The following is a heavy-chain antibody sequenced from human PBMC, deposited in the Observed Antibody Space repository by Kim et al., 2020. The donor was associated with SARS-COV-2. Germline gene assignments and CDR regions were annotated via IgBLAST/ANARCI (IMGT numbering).Heavy chain of an antibody. Sequence: SVKVSCKASGGTFSSYAISWVRQAPGQGLEWMGGIIPIFGTANYSQKFQGRVTITADESTSTAYMELSSLRSEDTAVYYCARDSNYDSSGYYYSNWFDPWGPGTLVTFSS. CDR2: IIPIFGTA. J-gene: IGHJ5*02. V-gene: IGHV1-69*13. D-gene: IGHD3-22*01. CDR3: ARDSNYDSSGYYYSNWFDP. CDR1: GGTFSSYA.